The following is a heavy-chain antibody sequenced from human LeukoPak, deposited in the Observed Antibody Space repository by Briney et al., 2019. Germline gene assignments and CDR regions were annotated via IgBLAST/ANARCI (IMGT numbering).Heavy chain of an antibody. Sequence: PSETLSLTCTVSGASISSYYWSWIRQPPGKGLEGIGFIYYSGSTYYNPSLKSRVTISVDTSKNQFSLKLSSVTAADTAVYYCARVLGQLWFNFVFDYWGQGTLVTVSS. CDR2: IYYSGST. CDR3: ARVLGQLWFNFVFDY. D-gene: IGHD5-18*01. J-gene: IGHJ4*02. V-gene: IGHV4-59*06. CDR1: GASISSYY.